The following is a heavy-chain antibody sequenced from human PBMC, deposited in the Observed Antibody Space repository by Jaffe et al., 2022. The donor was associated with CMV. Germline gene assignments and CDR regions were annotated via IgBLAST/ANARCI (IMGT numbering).Heavy chain of an antibody. J-gene: IGHJ6*02. Sequence: EVQLVQSGAEVKKPGESLKISCKGSGYSFTSYWIGWVRQMPGKGLEWMGIIYPGDSDTRYSPSFQGQVTISADKSISTAYLQWSSLKASDTAMYYCARHVTLRSYYYGMDVWGQGTTVTVSS. V-gene: IGHV5-51*01. D-gene: IGHD3-16*01. CDR3: ARHVTLRSYYYGMDV. CDR2: IYPGDSDT. CDR1: GYSFTSYW.